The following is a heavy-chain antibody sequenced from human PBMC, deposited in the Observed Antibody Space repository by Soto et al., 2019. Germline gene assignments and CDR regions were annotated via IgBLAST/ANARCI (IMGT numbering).Heavy chain of an antibody. CDR3: ARILGYCSSTSCLDKDNWFDP. V-gene: IGHV1-18*01. CDR1: GYTFTSYG. CDR2: ISAYNGNT. Sequence: ASVKVSCKASGYTFTSYGSSWVRQAPGQGLEWMGWISAYNGNTNYAQKLQGRVTMTTDTSTSTAYMELRSLRSDDTAVYYCARILGYCSSTSCLDKDNWFDPWGQGTLVTVSS. D-gene: IGHD2-2*01. J-gene: IGHJ5*02.